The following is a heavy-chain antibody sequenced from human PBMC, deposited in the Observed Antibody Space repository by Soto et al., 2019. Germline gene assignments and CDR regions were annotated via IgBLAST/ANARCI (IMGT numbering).Heavy chain of an antibody. J-gene: IGHJ4*02. CDR1: GYTFTSYG. CDR3: ARVWFGESEDY. Sequence: QVQLVQSGDEVKKPGASVKVSCKASGYTFTSYGITWVRLAPGQGREWMGWISTYNGHTNYAQKLPGRLTMTTDTSTSTAYMELRSLRSDDTAVYYCARVWFGESEDYWGQGTLVTVSS. CDR2: ISTYNGHT. V-gene: IGHV1-18*01. D-gene: IGHD3-10*01.